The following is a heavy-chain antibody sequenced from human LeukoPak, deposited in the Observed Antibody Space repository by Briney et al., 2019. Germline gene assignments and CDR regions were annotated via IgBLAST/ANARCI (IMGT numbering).Heavy chain of an antibody. CDR3: ARTRGYSGYVDAFDI. Sequence: PSETLSLTCTVSGGSMSSGSSYWGWIRPPPGKGLEWIGTIYYSGSTYYNPSLKSRVTISADTSKNQFSLKLSSVTAADTAVYYCARTRGYSGYVDAFDIWGQGTMVTVFS. CDR1: GGSMSSGSSY. CDR2: IYYSGST. D-gene: IGHD5-12*01. J-gene: IGHJ3*02. V-gene: IGHV4-39*01.